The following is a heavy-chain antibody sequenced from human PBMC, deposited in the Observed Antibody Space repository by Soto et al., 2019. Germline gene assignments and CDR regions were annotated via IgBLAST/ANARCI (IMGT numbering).Heavy chain of an antibody. D-gene: IGHD5-18*01. V-gene: IGHV1-2*02. CDR1: GYTFTAYY. Sequence: ASVKVSCKASGYTFTAYYLHWFQQAPGQGPEWMGWINPYSGDTKYAQKFQGRVTMTRDTSIDTAYMELSRLISDDTAVYYCARGPSHGAFDYWGQGTLVTVSS. CDR3: ARGPSHGAFDY. CDR2: INPYSGDT. J-gene: IGHJ4*02.